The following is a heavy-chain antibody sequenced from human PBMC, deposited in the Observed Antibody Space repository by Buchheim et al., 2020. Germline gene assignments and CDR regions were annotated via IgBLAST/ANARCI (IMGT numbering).Heavy chain of an antibody. D-gene: IGHD4-23*01. CDR3: AKNGGNSNFDS. CDR1: GDSISSSNW. J-gene: IGHJ4*02. Sequence: QVQLQESGPGLVKPSGTLSLTCAVSGDSISSSNWWTWVRQPPGKGLEWIGEIYPRVKTNYNPSLKRRVTISVEKSKNQFSLKVTSVTAADTAVYYCAKNGGNSNFDSWGQGTL. CDR2: IYPRVKT. V-gene: IGHV4-4*02.